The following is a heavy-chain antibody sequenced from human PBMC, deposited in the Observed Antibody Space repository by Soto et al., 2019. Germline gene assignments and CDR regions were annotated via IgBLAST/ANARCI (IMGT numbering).Heavy chain of an antibody. Sequence: SETLSLTCSFSGDSVTSHYLTWIRQPPGKGLEWIGYIYYSGSTNYNPSLKSRVTISVDTSKNQFSLKLSSVTAADTAVYYCASNSGYDFIFAFDIWGQGTMVTVSS. D-gene: IGHD5-12*01. CDR3: ASNSGYDFIFAFDI. V-gene: IGHV4-59*02. J-gene: IGHJ3*02. CDR1: GDSVTSHY. CDR2: IYYSGST.